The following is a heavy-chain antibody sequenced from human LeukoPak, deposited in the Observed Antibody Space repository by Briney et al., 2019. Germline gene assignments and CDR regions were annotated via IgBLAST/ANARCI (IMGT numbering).Heavy chain of an antibody. J-gene: IGHJ4*02. CDR1: GYTFTSYY. CDR2: INPSGGST. CDR3: ARDRSAVVIISALDY. D-gene: IGHD3-3*01. V-gene: IGHV1-46*01. Sequence: ASVKVSCKASGYTFTSYYMHWVRQAPGQGLEWMGIINPSGGSTSYAQKFQGRVTMTRDTSISTAYMELSRLRSDDTAVYYCARDRSAVVIISALDYWGQGTLVTVSS.